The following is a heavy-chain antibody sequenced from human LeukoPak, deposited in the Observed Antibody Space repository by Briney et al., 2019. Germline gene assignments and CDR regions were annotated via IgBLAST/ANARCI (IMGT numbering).Heavy chain of an antibody. J-gene: IGHJ3*02. CDR2: IDGDESGT. V-gene: IGHV3-74*01. CDR1: GFIFNNHW. D-gene: IGHD1-14*01. Sequence: PGRSLRLSCAASGFIFNNHWMHWVRQTPGEGLVWVARIDGDESGTIYADSVKGRFTISRDTAKNTLYLQMSRLRAEDTAVYFCARGGDYSGTAFDIWGQGTMVTVSS. CDR3: ARGGDYSGTAFDI.